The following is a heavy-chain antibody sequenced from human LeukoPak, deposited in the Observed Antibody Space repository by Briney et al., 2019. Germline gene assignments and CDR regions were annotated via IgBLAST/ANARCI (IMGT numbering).Heavy chain of an antibody. Sequence: SQTLSLTCTVSGGSISSGYYWGWIRQPPGKGLEWIGSIYHSGSTYYNPSLKSRVTISVDTSKNQFSLKLSSVTAAGTAVYYCASPGLGWGQGTLVTVSS. CDR3: ASPGLG. V-gene: IGHV4-38-2*02. D-gene: IGHD1-14*01. CDR1: GGSISSGYY. CDR2: IYHSGST. J-gene: IGHJ4*02.